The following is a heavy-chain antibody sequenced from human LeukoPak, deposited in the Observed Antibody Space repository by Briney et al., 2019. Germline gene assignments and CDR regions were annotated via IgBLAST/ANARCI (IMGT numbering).Heavy chain of an antibody. CDR3: ARDPHSSGYYYVFDY. Sequence: ASVKVSCKASGYTFTSYYMHWVRQASGQGLEWMGIINPSGGSTSYAQKFQGRVTMTRDTSTSTVYMELSSLRSEDTAVYYCARDPHSSGYYYVFDYWGQGTLVTVSS. CDR2: INPSGGST. CDR1: GYTFTSYY. D-gene: IGHD3-22*01. V-gene: IGHV1-46*01. J-gene: IGHJ4*02.